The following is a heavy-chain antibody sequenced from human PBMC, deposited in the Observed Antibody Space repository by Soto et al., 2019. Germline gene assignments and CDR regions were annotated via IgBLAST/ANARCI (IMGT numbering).Heavy chain of an antibody. CDR2: IYHSGST. J-gene: IGHJ4*02. D-gene: IGHD6-6*01. CDR1: GGSISSGGYS. Sequence: QLQLQESGSGLVKPSQTLSLTCAVSGGSISSGGYSWSWIRQPPGKGLEWSGYIYHSGSTYYNPSLRSRVTISVDRSKNQFSLRLSSVTAADTAVYYCAGGIAARPLGYWGQGTLVTVSS. V-gene: IGHV4-30-2*01. CDR3: AGGIAARPLGY.